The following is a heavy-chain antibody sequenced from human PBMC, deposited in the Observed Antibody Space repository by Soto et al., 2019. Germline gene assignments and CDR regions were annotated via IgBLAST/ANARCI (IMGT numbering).Heavy chain of an antibody. D-gene: IGHD5-12*01. CDR1: WDSLSNNSAA. J-gene: IGHJ4*01. Sequence: SQTLALTCVISWDSLSNNSAAFKLGRQSPSRGLEWLGRTYYRSRWYNHYEEPIKSRITINPDTSKNQFSLHLKSVTPEDSAVYYCESDKGIVPTIDDSGHGPLVXV. V-gene: IGHV6-1*01. CDR2: TYYRSRWYN. CDR3: ESDKGIVPTIDD.